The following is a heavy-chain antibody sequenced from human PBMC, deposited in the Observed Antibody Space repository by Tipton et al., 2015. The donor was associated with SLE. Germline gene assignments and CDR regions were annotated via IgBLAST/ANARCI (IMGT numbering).Heavy chain of an antibody. V-gene: IGHV1-2*06. D-gene: IGHD3-22*01. CDR2: INPYSGGT. Sequence: QSGAEVKKPGASVKVSCTASGYTFTGYYMHWVRQAPGQGLEWMGRINPYSGGTNYAQKFQGRVTMTRDTSISTAYMELSRLRSDDTAVYYCARATYYYDSSGYYYFDYWGQGTLVTVSS. CDR3: ARATYYYDSSGYYYFDY. J-gene: IGHJ4*02. CDR1: GYTFTGYY.